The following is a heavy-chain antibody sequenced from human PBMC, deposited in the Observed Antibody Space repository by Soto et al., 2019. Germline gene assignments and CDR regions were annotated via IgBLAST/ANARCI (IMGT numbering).Heavy chain of an antibody. CDR1: GDPISSNTW. Sequence: QVQLQESGPGLVKPSETLSLTCAVSGDPISSNTWWSWVRQSPGKGLEWIGEIYHSGKTNYKASLKSRVTISIDKSKNQLSLNLTSVTAADTAVYYCASRPAYISGKDYWGQGTLVTVSS. CDR3: ASRPAYISGKDY. J-gene: IGHJ4*02. CDR2: IYHSGKT. V-gene: IGHV4-4*02. D-gene: IGHD3-3*02.